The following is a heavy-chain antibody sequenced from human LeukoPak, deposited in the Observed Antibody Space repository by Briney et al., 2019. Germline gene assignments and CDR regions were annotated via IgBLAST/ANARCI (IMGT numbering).Heavy chain of an antibody. CDR3: ARDPPDIVVVPAADYGMDV. CDR2: INPNSGGT. J-gene: IGHJ6*02. CDR1: GYTFTGYY. Sequence: ASVKVSCKASGYTFTGYYMHWVRQAPGQGLEWMGWINPNSGGTNYAQKFQGRVTMTRDTSISTAYMELSRLRSDDTAAYYCARDPPDIVVVPAADYGMDVWGQGTTVTVSS. V-gene: IGHV1-2*02. D-gene: IGHD2-2*01.